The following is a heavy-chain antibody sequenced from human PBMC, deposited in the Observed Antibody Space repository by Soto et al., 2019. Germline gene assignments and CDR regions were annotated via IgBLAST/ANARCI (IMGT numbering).Heavy chain of an antibody. CDR2: VYHSGST. CDR1: GYSISSGYY. CDR3: ARAAGGGYCSGGSCYSRAFDI. V-gene: IGHV4-38-2*01. Sequence: SETLSLTCAVSGYSISSGYYWGWIRQPPGKGLEWIGSVYHSGSTYYNPSLKSRVTISVDTSKNRFSLKLSSVTAADTAVYYCARAAGGGYCSGGSCYSRAFDIWGQGTMVTVSS. D-gene: IGHD2-15*01. J-gene: IGHJ3*02.